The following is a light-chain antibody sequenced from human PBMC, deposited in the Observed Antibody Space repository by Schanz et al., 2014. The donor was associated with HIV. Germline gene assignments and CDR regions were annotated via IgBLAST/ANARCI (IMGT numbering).Light chain of an antibody. J-gene: IGKJ1*01. V-gene: IGKV1-17*02. Sequence: DIQMTQSPSSLSASVGDTVTITCRASQGIGNELGWYQQKRGKAPKRLIYAASFLQSEVPSRFIGSGSGTEFTLTITNLQPEDCATYFCLQDYNYPQTFGQGTKGEVK. CDR2: AAS. CDR3: LQDYNYPQT. CDR1: QGIGNE.